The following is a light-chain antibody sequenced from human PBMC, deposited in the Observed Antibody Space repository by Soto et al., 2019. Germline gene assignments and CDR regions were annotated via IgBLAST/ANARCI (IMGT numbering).Light chain of an antibody. CDR1: SSDVGGYNY. V-gene: IGLV2-14*01. Sequence: QSALTQPASVSGSPGQSITISCTGTSSDVGGYNYVSWYQQHPGKAPKLMIYEVSNRPSGVSNRFSGSKSGNTAFLTISGLQAEDEADYYCSSYTTRSTVIFGGGTKLTVL. J-gene: IGLJ2*01. CDR2: EVS. CDR3: SSYTTRSTVI.